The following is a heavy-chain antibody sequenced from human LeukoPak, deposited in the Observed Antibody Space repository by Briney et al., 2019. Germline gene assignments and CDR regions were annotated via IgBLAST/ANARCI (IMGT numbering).Heavy chain of an antibody. J-gene: IGHJ1*01. CDR3: ARVRIGGAPGYFQY. V-gene: IGHV4-34*01. CDR1: GRTISSYY. CDR2: INHSGST. Sequence: SETLTLTCTVSGRTISSYYWNWIRQPPGKGLEWVGEINHSGSTNYNPSLKGRFTISIDTSKNKLSLKLSSLRAADTAVYYCARVRIGGAPGYFQYGGQGKLVIVS. D-gene: IGHD1-26*01.